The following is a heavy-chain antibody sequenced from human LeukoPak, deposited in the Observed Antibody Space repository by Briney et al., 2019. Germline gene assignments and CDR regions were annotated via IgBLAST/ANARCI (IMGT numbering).Heavy chain of an antibody. D-gene: IGHD2-2*01. CDR3: AGGNCSSTRCSYYFDS. J-gene: IGHJ4*02. V-gene: IGHV3-21*01. CDR1: GFTFSSYS. Sequence: PGGSLRLSCAASGFTFSSYSMNWVRQAPGKGLEWVSSISSSSSYIYYADSVKGRFTISRDNAKNSLNLQMNSLRAEDQAVYYFAGGNCSSTRCSYYFDSWGQGTLVTVSS. CDR2: ISSSSSYI.